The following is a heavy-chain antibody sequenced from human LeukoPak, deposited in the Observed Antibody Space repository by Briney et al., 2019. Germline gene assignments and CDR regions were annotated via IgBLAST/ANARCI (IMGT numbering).Heavy chain of an antibody. V-gene: IGHV4-38-2*01. D-gene: IGHD6-19*01. CDR1: GYPISSVFC. CDR2: IYHSGST. CDR3: ARSIAVARFDY. Sequence: WETLFLAFCVPGYPISSVFCWGWIRQPPGKGLMCLGSIYHSGSTYYNPSLKSRVTISVDTSKNQSSLKLTAVTAADTAVYYCARSIAVARFDYWGQGTLVTVSS. J-gene: IGHJ4*02.